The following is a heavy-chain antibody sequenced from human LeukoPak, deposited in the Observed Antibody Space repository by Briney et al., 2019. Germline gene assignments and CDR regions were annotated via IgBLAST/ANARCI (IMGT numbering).Heavy chain of an antibody. V-gene: IGHV3-23*01. J-gene: IGHJ4*01. D-gene: IGHD3-10*01. CDR1: GFTFSSYA. CDR2: ISGSGGST. CDR3: VKDRFASGSYDY. Sequence: GGSLRLSCAASGFTFSSYAVSWVRQAPGKGLEWVSAISGSGGSTYYADSVKGRFTISRDNSKNTLYLQMNSLRVEDTAIYYCVKDRFASGSYDYWAQGTLVTVSS.